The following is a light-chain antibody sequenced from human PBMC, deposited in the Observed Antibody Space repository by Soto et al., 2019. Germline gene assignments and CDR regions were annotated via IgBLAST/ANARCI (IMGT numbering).Light chain of an antibody. CDR3: QQYNNWPGT. CDR1: QSISSK. J-gene: IGKJ1*01. V-gene: IGKV3-15*01. CDR2: GAS. Sequence: EIVMTQSPATLSVSPGERATLSCRASQSISSKLAWFQEKPGQAPRLLFYGASTRATGVPARFSGSGSGTEFTLTISSLQSEDFAVYYCQQYNNWPGTFGQGTKVDIK.